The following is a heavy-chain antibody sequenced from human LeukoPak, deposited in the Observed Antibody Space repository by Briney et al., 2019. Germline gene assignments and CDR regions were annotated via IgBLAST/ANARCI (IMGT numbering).Heavy chain of an antibody. CDR1: GYTFTSYY. Sequence: ASVKVSCKASGYTFTSYYMHWVRQAPGQGLEWMGIINPSGGSTSYAQKFQGRVTMTRDTSTSTVYMELSSLRSEDTAVYYCVRDNPRQQGFAYWGQGTLVTVSS. CDR3: VRDNPRQQGFAY. CDR2: INPSGGST. D-gene: IGHD6-13*01. V-gene: IGHV1-46*01. J-gene: IGHJ4*02.